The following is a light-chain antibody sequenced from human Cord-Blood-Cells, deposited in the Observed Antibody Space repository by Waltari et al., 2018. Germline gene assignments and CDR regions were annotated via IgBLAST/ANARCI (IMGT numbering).Light chain of an antibody. J-gene: IGKJ5*01. V-gene: IGKV1-39*01. CDR2: GAS. Sequence: DIQLTESPSSLSAFVGVRFTITCRASQSISSYLNWYQQKPGKAPKLLIYGASSLQSCVPSRFRSSRSWTDFTLTISSLQTEDFATYYCQQSYRTPTFGQGTRLEIK. CDR1: QSISSY. CDR3: QQSYRTPT.